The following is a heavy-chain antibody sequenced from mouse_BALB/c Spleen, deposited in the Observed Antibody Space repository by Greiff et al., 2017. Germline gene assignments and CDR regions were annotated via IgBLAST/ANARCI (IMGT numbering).Heavy chain of an antibody. CDR2: ISSGGSYT. D-gene: IGHD2-14*01. J-gene: IGHJ3*01. CDR3: TRDRYGFAY. V-gene: IGHV5-6-4*01. Sequence: EVHLVESGGGLVKPGGSLKLSCAASGFTFSSYTMSWVRQTPEKRLEWVATISSGGSYTYYPDSVKGRFTISRDNAKNTLYLQMSSLKSEDTAMYYCTRDRYGFAYWGQGTLVTVSA. CDR1: GFTFSSYT.